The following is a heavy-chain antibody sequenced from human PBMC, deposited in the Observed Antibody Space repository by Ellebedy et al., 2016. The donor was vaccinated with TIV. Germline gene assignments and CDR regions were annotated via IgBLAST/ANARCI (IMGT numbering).Heavy chain of an antibody. D-gene: IGHD3-10*01. CDR3: ARAHYYYGSGYYYYYGMDV. CDR1: GYTFTSYY. J-gene: IGHJ6*02. CDR2: INPNSGGT. V-gene: IGHV1-2*02. Sequence: ASVKVSCXASGYTFTSYYIHWVRQAPGQGLEWMGWINPNSGGTNYAQKFQGRVTMTRDTSISTAYLELSRLRSDDTAVYYCARAHYYYGSGYYYYYGMDVWGQGTTVTVSS.